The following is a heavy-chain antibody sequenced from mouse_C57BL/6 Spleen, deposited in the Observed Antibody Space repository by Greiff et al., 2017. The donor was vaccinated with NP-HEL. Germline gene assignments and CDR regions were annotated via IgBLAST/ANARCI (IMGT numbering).Heavy chain of an antibody. V-gene: IGHV1-59*01. D-gene: IGHD1-1*01. J-gene: IGHJ3*01. Sequence: VQLQQPGAELVRPGTSVKLSCKASGYTFTSYWMHWVKQRPGQGLEWIGVIDPSDSYTNYNQKFKGKATLTVETSSSTAYMQLSSLTSEDSAVYYCARPSPHSRYRFAYWGQGTLVTVSA. CDR1: GYTFTSYW. CDR3: ARPSPHSRYRFAY. CDR2: IDPSDSYT.